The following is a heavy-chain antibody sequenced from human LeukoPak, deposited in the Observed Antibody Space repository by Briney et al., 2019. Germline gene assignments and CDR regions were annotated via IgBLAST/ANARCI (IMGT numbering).Heavy chain of an antibody. Sequence: GGSLRLSCAASGFTFSSYAISWVRQAPGKGLEWVSAISGSGGSTYYADSVKGRFTISRDNSKNTLYLQMNSLRAEDTAVYYCAKDRSPAVVPAAPFDYWGQGTLVTVSS. CDR1: GFTFSSYA. CDR3: AKDRSPAVVPAAPFDY. D-gene: IGHD2-2*01. J-gene: IGHJ4*02. V-gene: IGHV3-23*01. CDR2: ISGSGGST.